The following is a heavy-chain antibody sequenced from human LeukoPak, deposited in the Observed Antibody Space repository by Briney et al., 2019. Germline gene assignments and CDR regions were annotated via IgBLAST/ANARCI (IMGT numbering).Heavy chain of an antibody. CDR1: GFTFSSYW. J-gene: IGHJ4*02. D-gene: IGHD1-1*01. Sequence: GGSLRLSCAASGFTFSSYWMHWVRQAPGKGLVWVSRINSDGSSTSYADSVKGRFTISSDNAKHTLYLQMNSPRAEDTAVYYCARERKYDANCGYWDKGTLVTVSS. V-gene: IGHV3-74*01. CDR2: INSDGSST. CDR3: ARERKYDANCGY.